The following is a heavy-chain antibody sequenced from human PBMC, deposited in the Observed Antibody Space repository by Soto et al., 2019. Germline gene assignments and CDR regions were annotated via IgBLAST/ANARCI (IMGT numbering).Heavy chain of an antibody. CDR3: VKEKLYSNYEYYFDY. D-gene: IGHD4-4*01. CDR1: GFSFRNYA. J-gene: IGHJ4*02. Sequence: GGSLRLSCAASGFSFRNYAMHWVRRAQGKGLEWVSGISWHIGTIVYADSVRGRFTISRDNAKNSLYLQMNSLRPEDTALYFCVKEKLYSNYEYYFDYWSQGTL. V-gene: IGHV3-9*01. CDR2: ISWHIGTI.